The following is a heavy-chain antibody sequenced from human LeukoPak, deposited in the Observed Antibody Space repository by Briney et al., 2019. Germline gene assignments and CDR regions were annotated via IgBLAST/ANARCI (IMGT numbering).Heavy chain of an antibody. CDR2: ISAYNGNT. CDR1: GYTFTSYG. D-gene: IGHD4-17*01. J-gene: IGHJ4*02. V-gene: IGHV1-18*01. Sequence: ASVKVSWKASGYTFTSYGISWVRQAPGQGLEWMGWISAYNGNTNYAQKLQGRVTMTTDTSTSTACMELSSLRSEDTAVYYCATLTTVTTSGSDYWGQGTLVTVSS. CDR3: ATLTTVTTSGSDY.